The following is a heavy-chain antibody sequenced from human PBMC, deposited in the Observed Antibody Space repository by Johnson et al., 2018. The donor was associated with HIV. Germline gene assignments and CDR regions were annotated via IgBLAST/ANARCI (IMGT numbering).Heavy chain of an antibody. D-gene: IGHD1-1*01. Sequence: EVQLVESGGVVVQPGGSLRLSCAASGFTFDDYTMHWVRQGPGQGLEWVSLISWDGGSTYYGDSLKGRFTISRDNSQNRLYLQMNSLRAEDRAVYFCARGVKQQLSVVGASENCGQGTMGIVS. CDR2: ISWDGGST. CDR3: ARGVKQQLSVVGASEN. J-gene: IGHJ3*02. CDR1: GFTFDDYT. V-gene: IGHV3-43*01.